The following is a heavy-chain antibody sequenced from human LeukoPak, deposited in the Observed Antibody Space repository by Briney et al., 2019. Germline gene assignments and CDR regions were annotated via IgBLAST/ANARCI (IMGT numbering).Heavy chain of an antibody. Sequence: SETLSLTCTVSGGSISSYYWSWIRQPAGKGLEWIGRIYTSGSTNYNPSLKSRVTMSVDTSKNQFSLKLSSVTAADTAVYYCAREIAVAGTMAHLFDYWGQGTLVTVSS. CDR1: GGSISSYY. V-gene: IGHV4-4*07. J-gene: IGHJ4*02. CDR3: AREIAVAGTMAHLFDY. CDR2: IYTSGST. D-gene: IGHD6-19*01.